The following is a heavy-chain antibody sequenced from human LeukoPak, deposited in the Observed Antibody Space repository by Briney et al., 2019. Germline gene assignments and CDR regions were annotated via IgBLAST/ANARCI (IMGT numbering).Heavy chain of an antibody. CDR2: IYYSGST. D-gene: IGHD3/OR15-3a*01. J-gene: IGHJ4*02. V-gene: IGHV4-59*01. Sequence: PSETLSLTCTVSGGSISSYCWSWLRQPPGKGLEWIGYIYYSGSTNYNPSLKSRVTISVDTPKNQFSLKLSSVTAADTAVYYCARDRSRTSFDYWGQGTLVTVSS. CDR1: GGSISSYC. CDR3: ARDRSRTSFDY.